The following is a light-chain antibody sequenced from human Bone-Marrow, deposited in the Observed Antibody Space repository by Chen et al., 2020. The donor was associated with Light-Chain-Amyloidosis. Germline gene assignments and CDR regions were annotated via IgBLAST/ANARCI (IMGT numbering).Light chain of an antibody. CDR1: NIGSTS. CDR2: DDS. Sequence: SYVLTQPSSVSVAPGQPATIACGGNNIGSTSVHWYQQTPGQAPLLVVYDDSDRPSGIPERLAGSNSGNTATLTSSRVEAGDEADYYCQVWDRSSDRPVFGGGTKLTVL. J-gene: IGLJ3*02. CDR3: QVWDRSSDRPV. V-gene: IGLV3-21*02.